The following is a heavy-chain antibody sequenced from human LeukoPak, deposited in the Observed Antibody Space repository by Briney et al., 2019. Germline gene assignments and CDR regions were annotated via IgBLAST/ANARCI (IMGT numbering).Heavy chain of an antibody. CDR2: IYTSGGS. Sequence: SETLSLTCTVSGASISDSYWSWIRQPPGKGLEWIGYIYTSGGSVYNPSLLGRVSISADMSKNQFSLKLSSVTAADTAVYYCARDIDPNPYDSSGYVFDYWGQGTLATVSS. D-gene: IGHD3-22*01. CDR3: ARDIDPNPYDSSGYVFDY. V-gene: IGHV4-4*09. J-gene: IGHJ4*02. CDR1: GASISDSY.